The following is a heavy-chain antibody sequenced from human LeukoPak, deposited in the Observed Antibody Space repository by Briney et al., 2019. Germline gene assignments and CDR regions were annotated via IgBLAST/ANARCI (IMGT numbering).Heavy chain of an antibody. D-gene: IGHD3-9*01. J-gene: IGHJ4*02. Sequence: GGSLRLSCAASGFTFRSYWMSWVRQAPGKGLEWVSTITNSGANTYYADSVKGRFTISRDNSKNTLYLQMNSLTAEDTAVYYCAKVPARLFCYDYWGRGALVTVSS. CDR3: AKVPARLFCYDY. V-gene: IGHV3-23*01. CDR1: GFTFRSYW. CDR2: ITNSGANT.